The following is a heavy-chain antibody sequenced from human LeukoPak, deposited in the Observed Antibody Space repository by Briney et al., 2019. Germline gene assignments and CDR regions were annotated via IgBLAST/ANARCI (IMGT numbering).Heavy chain of an antibody. J-gene: IGHJ4*02. Sequence: GGSLSLSCAPSGFTFSNYWVTWIRQAPGGGLEWVAYINQEGNDKYYIHSVKGRFTISRDDTKSSVFLQRNSLRAEDTAVYYCAVTRTRGDHWGQGTLVTVSS. CDR2: INQEGNDK. CDR3: AVTRTRGDH. CDR1: GFTFSNYW. D-gene: IGHD3-10*01. V-gene: IGHV3-7*03.